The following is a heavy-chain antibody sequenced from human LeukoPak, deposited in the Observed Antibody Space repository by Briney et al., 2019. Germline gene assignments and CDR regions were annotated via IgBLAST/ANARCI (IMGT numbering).Heavy chain of an antibody. CDR2: VYGGWNN. Sequence: SQTLSLTCTVSGDSINSGNSHWTWIRQPPGNSLEWLGSVYGGWNNYYNPSLESRITMSVDTSNNQYSLELSSVIAADTAVYYCASYFVGNGGRGYWGQGALVTVSS. CDR3: ASYFVGNGGRGY. J-gene: IGHJ4*02. CDR1: GDSINSGNSH. V-gene: IGHV4-30-4*01. D-gene: IGHD3-10*02.